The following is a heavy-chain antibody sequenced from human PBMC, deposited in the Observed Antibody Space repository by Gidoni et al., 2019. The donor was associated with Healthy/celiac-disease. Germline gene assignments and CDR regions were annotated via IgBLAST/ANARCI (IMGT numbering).Heavy chain of an antibody. CDR2: ISISGSTI. CDR1: GFTFSSYE. CDR3: ARDLSSGYYPGNYYYYYGMDV. J-gene: IGHJ6*02. D-gene: IGHD3-22*01. V-gene: IGHV3-48*03. Sequence: EVQLVESGEGLVQPGGSLRLSCAASGFTFSSYEMNWVRQAPGKGLEWVSYISISGSTIYYADSVKGRFTISRDNAKNSLYLQMNSLRAEDTAVYYCARDLSSGYYPGNYYYYYGMDVWGQGTTVTVSS.